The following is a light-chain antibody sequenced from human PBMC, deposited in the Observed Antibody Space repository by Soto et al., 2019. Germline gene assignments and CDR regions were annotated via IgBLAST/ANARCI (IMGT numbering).Light chain of an antibody. CDR3: QQYHNWPPWT. J-gene: IGKJ1*01. CDR2: DAS. V-gene: IGKV3-15*01. CDR1: QSVSTM. Sequence: EIVMTQSPATLSVSPGETATLSCRASQSVSTMLAWYQQKPGQAPRLLIYDASTRATGIPARFSGSGSGTEFTLTISSLQSEDFAVYYCQQYHNWPPWTFGQGTKVE.